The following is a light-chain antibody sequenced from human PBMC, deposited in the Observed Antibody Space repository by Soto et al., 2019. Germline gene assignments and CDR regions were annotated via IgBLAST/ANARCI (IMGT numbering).Light chain of an antibody. J-gene: IGLJ2*01. V-gene: IGLV1-40*01. Sequence: QSVLTQPPSVSGAPGQRGTISCIGSSSNFGAGYDVHWYQQLPGTAPKLLIYANNNRPSGIPDRFSGSKSGTSASLAITGLQAEDEADYYCQSYDIHLSASLVFGGGTKLTVL. CDR1: SSNFGAGYD. CDR3: QSYDIHLSASLV. CDR2: ANN.